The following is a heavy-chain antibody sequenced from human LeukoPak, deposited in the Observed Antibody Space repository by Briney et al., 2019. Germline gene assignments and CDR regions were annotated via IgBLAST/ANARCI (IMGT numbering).Heavy chain of an antibody. CDR2: ISWDGGST. D-gene: IGHD3-16*02. Sequence: GGSLRLSCAASGFTFDDYAMHWVRQAPGKGLEWVSLISWDGGSTYYADSVKGRFIISRDNSKNSLYLQMTSLRAEDTALYYCAKGPVRGSYRYGYFDYWGQGTLVTVSS. CDR3: AKGPVRGSYRYGYFDY. J-gene: IGHJ4*02. CDR1: GFTFDDYA. V-gene: IGHV3-43D*03.